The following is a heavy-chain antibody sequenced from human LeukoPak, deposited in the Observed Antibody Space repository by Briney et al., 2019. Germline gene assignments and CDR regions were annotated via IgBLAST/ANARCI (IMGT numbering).Heavy chain of an antibody. Sequence: GGSLRLSCVASGFTLRTYAMHWVRQAPGKGLEWVAVISSDGSKKFYSDSVKGQFTISRDNSKNTLYLQMSSLRTEDKGVYFCVRDAGGYWGQGTLVTVSS. V-gene: IGHV3-30-3*01. CDR2: ISSDGSKK. CDR1: GFTLRTYA. CDR3: VRDAGGY. J-gene: IGHJ4*02. D-gene: IGHD1-14*01.